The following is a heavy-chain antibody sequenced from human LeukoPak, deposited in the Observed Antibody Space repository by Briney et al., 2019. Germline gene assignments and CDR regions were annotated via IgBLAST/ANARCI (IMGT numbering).Heavy chain of an antibody. CDR1: GFTFSTFG. D-gene: IGHD2-2*01. CDR2: IRYDGSNK. V-gene: IGHV3-30*02. J-gene: IGHJ4*02. Sequence: GGSLRLSCAASGFTFSTFGMNWAGRAQGKGLEWVAFIRYDGSNKYYADSVKGRFTISRDNSKNTLYLQMNSLRAEDTAVYYGIPAAYDYWGQGTLVTVSS. CDR3: IPAAYDY.